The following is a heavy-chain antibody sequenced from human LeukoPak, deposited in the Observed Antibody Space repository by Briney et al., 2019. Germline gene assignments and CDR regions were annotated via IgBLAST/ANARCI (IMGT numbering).Heavy chain of an antibody. CDR2: IYSGGST. V-gene: IGHV3-53*01. D-gene: IGHD4-23*01. Sequence: GGSLRLSCAASGFTVSSNYMSWVRQAPGKGLEWVSVIYSGGSTYYADSVKGRFTISRDNSKNTLYLQMNSLRAEDTAVYYCARLDYGGNVVDYWGQGTLVTVSS. J-gene: IGHJ4*02. CDR3: ARLDYGGNVVDY. CDR1: GFTVSSNY.